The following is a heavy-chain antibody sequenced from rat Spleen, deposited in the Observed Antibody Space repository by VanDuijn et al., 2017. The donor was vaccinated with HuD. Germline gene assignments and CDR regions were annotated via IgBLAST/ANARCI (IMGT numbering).Heavy chain of an antibody. Sequence: EVKLVESDGGLVQPGRSLKLSCAASGFTFSDYYMAWVRQAPGKGLEWIGEINKDISTINYTPSLKDKFTISRDNAKNTLYLQMTKLGSEDTAIYYCVRPAGTVVPNWFVYWGQGTLVTVSS. J-gene: IGHJ3*01. CDR2: INKDISTI. CDR1: GFTFSDYY. V-gene: IGHV4-2*01. CDR3: VRPAGTVVPNWFVY. D-gene: IGHD1-1*01.